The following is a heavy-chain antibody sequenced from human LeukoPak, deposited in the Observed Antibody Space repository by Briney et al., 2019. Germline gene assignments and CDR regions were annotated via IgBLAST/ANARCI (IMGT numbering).Heavy chain of an antibody. V-gene: IGHV3-48*04. Sequence: GGSLRLSCAASGLTFSSYSMNWVRQAPGKGLEWISYISSGGGGTYYADSVKGRFTISRDNAKNSLYLQMNSLRSDDTAVYYCARDWGGFGSRIAADGWDYWGQGTLVTVSS. D-gene: IGHD6-13*01. J-gene: IGHJ4*02. CDR2: ISSGGGGT. CDR3: ARDWGGFGSRIAADGWDY. CDR1: GLTFSSYS.